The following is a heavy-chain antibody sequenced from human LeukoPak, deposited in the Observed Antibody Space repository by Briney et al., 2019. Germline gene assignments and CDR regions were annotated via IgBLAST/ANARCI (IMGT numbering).Heavy chain of an antibody. J-gene: IGHJ3*02. D-gene: IGHD3-22*01. CDR3: AREYDTSGLKAFDI. Sequence: GASVKVSCKASGYTFTAYYMHWVRQAPGQGIEWMGWINPNSGGTSYAQKFQGRVTMTRDTSISTAYMELSRLRSDDTAMYYCAREYDTSGLKAFDIWGQGTMVTVSS. CDR2: INPNSGGT. V-gene: IGHV1-2*02. CDR1: GYTFTAYY.